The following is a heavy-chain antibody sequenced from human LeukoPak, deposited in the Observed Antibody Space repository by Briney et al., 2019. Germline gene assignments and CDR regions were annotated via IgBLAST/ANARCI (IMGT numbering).Heavy chain of an antibody. CDR3: ARDPGDYGDSLLYYYYYYYMDV. Sequence: PGGSLRLSCAASGFTFSSYWMSWVRQAPGKGLEWVANIKQDGSEKYYVDSVKGRFTISRDNAKNSLYLQMNSLRAEDTAVYYCARDPGDYGDSLLYYYYYYYMDVWGKGTTVTVSS. V-gene: IGHV3-7*01. CDR1: GFTFSSYW. D-gene: IGHD4-17*01. J-gene: IGHJ6*03. CDR2: IKQDGSEK.